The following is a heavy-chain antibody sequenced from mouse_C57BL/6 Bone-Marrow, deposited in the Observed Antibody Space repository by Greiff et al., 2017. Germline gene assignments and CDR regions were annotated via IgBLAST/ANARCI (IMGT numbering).Heavy chain of an antibody. V-gene: IGHV1-81*01. D-gene: IGHD2-4*01. CDR3: ARYDYGAWFAY. CDR2: IYTRSGNT. J-gene: IGHJ3*01. CDR1: GYTFTSYG. Sequence: QVQLQQSGAELARPGASVKLSCKASGYTFTSYGISWVKQRTGQGLEWIGEIYTRSGNTYYNEKFKGKATLTADKSSSTAYMELRSLTSEVSAVYFCARYDYGAWFAYWGQGTLVTVSA.